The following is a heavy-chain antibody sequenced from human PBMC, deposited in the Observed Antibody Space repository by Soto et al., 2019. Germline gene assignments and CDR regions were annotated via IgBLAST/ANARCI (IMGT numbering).Heavy chain of an antibody. CDR2: IYYSGST. Sequence: SETLCLTCTVSGGSISSSGYYWGWIRQPPGKGLEWIGSIYYSGSTYYNPSLKSRVTISVDTSKNQFSLKLSSVTAADTAVYYCARHGSGSYLLDYWGQGTLVTSPQ. CDR1: GGSISSSGYY. D-gene: IGHD3-10*01. J-gene: IGHJ4*02. V-gene: IGHV4-39*01. CDR3: ARHGSGSYLLDY.